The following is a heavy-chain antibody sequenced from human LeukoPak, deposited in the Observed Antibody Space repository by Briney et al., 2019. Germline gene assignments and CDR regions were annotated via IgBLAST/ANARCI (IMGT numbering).Heavy chain of an antibody. D-gene: IGHD1-26*01. V-gene: IGHV3-30*02. CDR3: AKDRGLVGVIDY. J-gene: IGHJ4*02. Sequence: PGGSLRLSCAASGFTVSSNYMSWVRQAPGKGLEWVAFIRYDGSNKYYADSVKGRFTISRDNSKNTLYLQMSSLRPEDTAVYYCAKDRGLVGVIDYWGQGTLVTVSS. CDR2: IRYDGSNK. CDR1: GFTVSSNY.